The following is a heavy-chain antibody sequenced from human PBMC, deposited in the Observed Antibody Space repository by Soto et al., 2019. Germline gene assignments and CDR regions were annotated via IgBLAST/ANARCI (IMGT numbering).Heavy chain of an antibody. Sequence: EVQLLESGGGLVQPGGSMRLACAASGFTFSSYAMSWVRQAPGKGLEWVSAISGSGGSTYYADSVKGRFTISRDNSKNTLYLQMNSLRAEDTAVYYCAKDRAAAGIVLDYWGQGTLVTVSS. V-gene: IGHV3-23*01. CDR1: GFTFSSYA. D-gene: IGHD6-13*01. J-gene: IGHJ4*02. CDR2: ISGSGGST. CDR3: AKDRAAAGIVLDY.